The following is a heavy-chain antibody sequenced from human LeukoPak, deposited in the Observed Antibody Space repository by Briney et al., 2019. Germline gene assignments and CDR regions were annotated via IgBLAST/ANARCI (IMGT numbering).Heavy chain of an antibody. J-gene: IGHJ6*03. CDR3: ARDRYYDILTGRVYYYYMDV. CDR1: GGSISSGSYY. CDR2: IYTSGST. Sequence: SQTLSLTCTVSGGSISSGSYYWSWIRQPAGKGLEWIGRIYTSGSTNYNPSLKSRVTISVDTSKNQFSLKLSSVTAADTAVYYCARDRYYDILTGRVYYYYMDVWGKGTTVTVSS. V-gene: IGHV4-61*02. D-gene: IGHD3-9*01.